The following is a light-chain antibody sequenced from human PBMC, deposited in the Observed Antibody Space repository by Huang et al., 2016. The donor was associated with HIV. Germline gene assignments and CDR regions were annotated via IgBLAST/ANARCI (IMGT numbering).Light chain of an antibody. V-gene: IGKV1-6*01. J-gene: IGKJ1*01. CDR2: SAS. CDR3: LQDYDFPRT. CDR1: QAIRND. Sequence: AIQMTQSPSSLSASIGDRVTITCRASQAIRNDLGWYQQKPGKAPSLLIYSASTLQTGVSSRFSGSGSGTDFTLTISSLQPEDFATYYCLQDYDFPRTFGQGTKVERK.